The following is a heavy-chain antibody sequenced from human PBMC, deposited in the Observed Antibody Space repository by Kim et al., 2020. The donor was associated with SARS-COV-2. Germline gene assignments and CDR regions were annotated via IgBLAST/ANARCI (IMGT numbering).Heavy chain of an antibody. CDR2: INHSGST. Sequence: SETLSLTCAVYGGSFSGYYWSWIRQPPGKGLEWIGEINHSGSTNYNPSLKSRVTISVDTSKNQFSLKLSSVTAADTAVYYCARGKKGYGYSVLYYYGMDVWGQGTTVTVSS. V-gene: IGHV4-34*01. CDR1: GGSFSGYY. J-gene: IGHJ6*02. CDR3: ARGKKGYGYSVLYYYGMDV. D-gene: IGHD5-18*01.